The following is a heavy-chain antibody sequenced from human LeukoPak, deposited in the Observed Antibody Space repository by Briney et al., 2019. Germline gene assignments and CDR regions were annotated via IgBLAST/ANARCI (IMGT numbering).Heavy chain of an antibody. CDR2: IYYSGST. Sequence: SETLSLTCTVSGGSISSSSYYWGWIRQPPGKGLEWIGSIYYSGSTYYSPSLKSRVSISVERSMNQFSLQLSSVTAADTAVYYCARAYDFWSGYLHWGQGTLVTVSS. J-gene: IGHJ4*02. CDR1: GGSISSSSYY. CDR3: ARAYDFWSGYLH. V-gene: IGHV4-39*07. D-gene: IGHD3-3*01.